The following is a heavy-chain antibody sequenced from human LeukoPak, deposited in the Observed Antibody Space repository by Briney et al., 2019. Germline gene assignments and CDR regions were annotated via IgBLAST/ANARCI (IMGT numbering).Heavy chain of an antibody. Sequence: ASVKVSCKASGYTFNSYGISWVRQAPGQGLEWMGWISAYNGNTNYAQNLQDRVTMTTDTSTNTAYMELRSLRSDDTAIYYCARDVGNNSSWYPSAYWGQGTLVTVSS. J-gene: IGHJ4*02. V-gene: IGHV1-18*01. CDR2: ISAYNGNT. CDR1: GYTFNSYG. D-gene: IGHD6-13*01. CDR3: ARDVGNNSSWYPSAY.